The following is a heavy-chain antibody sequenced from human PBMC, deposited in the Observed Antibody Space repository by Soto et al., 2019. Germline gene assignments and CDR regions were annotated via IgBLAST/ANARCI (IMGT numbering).Heavy chain of an antibody. J-gene: IGHJ6*03. Sequence: GGSLRLSCAASGFTFSSYAMHWVRQAPGKGLEWVAVISYDGSNKYYADSVKGRFTISRDNAKNTLYLQMNSLRAEDTAVYYCARDRTPTYYDFWSGYYRGFYYYYYMDVWGKGTTVTVSS. D-gene: IGHD3-3*01. CDR1: GFTFSSYA. CDR3: ARDRTPTYYDFWSGYYRGFYYYYYMDV. CDR2: ISYDGSNK. V-gene: IGHV3-30-3*01.